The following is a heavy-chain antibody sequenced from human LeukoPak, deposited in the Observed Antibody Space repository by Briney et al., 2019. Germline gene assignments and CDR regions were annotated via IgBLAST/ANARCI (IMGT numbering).Heavy chain of an antibody. J-gene: IGHJ4*02. Sequence: ASVKVSCKASGYTFTSYAMHWVRQAPGQGLEWMGWISAYNGNTNYAQKLQGRVTMTTDTSTSTAYMELRSLRSDDTAVYYCARDLGYYYDSGLGGYWGQGTLVTVSS. CDR2: ISAYNGNT. CDR3: ARDLGYYYDSGLGGY. D-gene: IGHD3-22*01. CDR1: GYTFTSYA. V-gene: IGHV1-18*01.